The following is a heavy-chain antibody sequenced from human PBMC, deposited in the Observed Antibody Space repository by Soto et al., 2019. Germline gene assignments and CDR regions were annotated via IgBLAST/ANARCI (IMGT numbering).Heavy chain of an antibody. CDR3: ARDLRGWYNWFDP. V-gene: IGHV4-39*07. Sequence: PSETLSLTCTVSGGSISSSDYFWGWVRQPPGKGLEWIGEIYHSGSTNYNPSLKSRVTISVDKSKNQFSLKLSSVTAADTAVYYCARDLRGWYNWFDPWGQGTLVTVSS. CDR1: GGSISSSDYF. CDR2: IYHSGST. J-gene: IGHJ5*02. D-gene: IGHD6-19*01.